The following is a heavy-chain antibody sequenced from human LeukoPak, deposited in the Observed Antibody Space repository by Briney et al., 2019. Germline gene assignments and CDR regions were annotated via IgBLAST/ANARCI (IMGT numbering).Heavy chain of an antibody. CDR3: ARARPDSYGYYAFDY. V-gene: IGHV1-46*01. D-gene: IGHD5-18*01. CDR2: INPSGGST. Sequence: GASVKVSCQASGYTFTSYYMHWVRQAPGQGLEWMGIINPSGGSTSYAQKFQGRVTMTRDMSTSTVYMELSSLRSEDTAVYYCARARPDSYGYYAFDYWGQGTLVTVSS. CDR1: GYTFTSYY. J-gene: IGHJ4*02.